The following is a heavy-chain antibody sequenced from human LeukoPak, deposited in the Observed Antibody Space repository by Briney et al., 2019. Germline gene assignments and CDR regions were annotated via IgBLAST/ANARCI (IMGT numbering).Heavy chain of an antibody. D-gene: IGHD6-19*01. J-gene: IGHJ4*02. V-gene: IGHV4-30-4*08. CDR1: GGSISSGNYY. Sequence: PSETLSLTCTVSGGSISSGNYYWTWIRQHPGKGLEWIGYIYYSGTTFYNPSLKSRVTISIDTSKNQFSLKLTSVTAADTAVYYCARHVEQWLTPFDYWGQGTLVTVSS. CDR3: ARHVEQWLTPFDY. CDR2: IYYSGTT.